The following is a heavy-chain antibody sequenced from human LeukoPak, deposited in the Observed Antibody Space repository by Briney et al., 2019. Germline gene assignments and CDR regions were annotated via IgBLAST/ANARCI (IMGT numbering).Heavy chain of an antibody. CDR3: ARDRGYVWGSYRTTYYYGMDV. V-gene: IGHV4-34*01. CDR1: GGSFSGYY. Sequence: SETLSLTCAVYGGSFSGYYWSWIRQPPGKGLEWIGEINHSGSTNYNPSLKSRVTISVDTSKNQFSPKLSSVTAADTAVYYCARDRGYVWGSYRTTYYYGMDVWGQGTTVTVSS. CDR2: INHSGST. J-gene: IGHJ6*02. D-gene: IGHD3-16*02.